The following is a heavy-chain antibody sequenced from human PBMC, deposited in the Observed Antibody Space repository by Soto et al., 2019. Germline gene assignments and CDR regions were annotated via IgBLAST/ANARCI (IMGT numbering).Heavy chain of an antibody. D-gene: IGHD3-10*01. CDR1: GFTVSSNY. V-gene: IGHV3-53*01. J-gene: IGHJ4*02. Sequence: EVQLVESGGGLIQPGGSLRLSCAASGFTVSSNYMSWVRQAPGKGLEWVSVIYSGGSTYYADSVKGRFTISRDNSKNTLYLQMNSLRAEDTAXXXXXXXXXWFGEFYFDYWGQGT. CDR3: XXXXXWFGEFYFDY. CDR2: IYSGGST.